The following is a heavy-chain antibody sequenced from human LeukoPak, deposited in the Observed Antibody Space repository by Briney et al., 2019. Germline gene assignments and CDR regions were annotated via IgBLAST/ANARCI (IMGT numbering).Heavy chain of an antibody. CDR2: ISTYTGNS. CDR3: ARYPTMVRGVPLDY. J-gene: IGHJ4*02. Sequence: ASVKVSCKASGYTFSNYVLTWVRQAPGQGLEWMGRISTYTGNSNYAQKFQDRVTMTTDTSTSTAYMELRSLRSDDTAVYYCARYPTMVRGVPLDYWGQGTLVTVSS. D-gene: IGHD3-10*01. CDR1: GYTFSNYV. V-gene: IGHV1-18*01.